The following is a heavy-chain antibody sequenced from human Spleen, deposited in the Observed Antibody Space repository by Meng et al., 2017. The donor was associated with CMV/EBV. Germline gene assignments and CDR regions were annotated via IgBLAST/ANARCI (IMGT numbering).Heavy chain of an antibody. Sequence: SVKVSCKASGGTFSSYAISWVRQAPGQGLEWMGGIIPILGIANYAQKFQGRVTITADKSTSTAYLEMTGLTSADTAMYYCARSFDFWSPWGQGTLVTVSS. CDR1: GGTFSSYA. J-gene: IGHJ5*02. D-gene: IGHD3-3*01. CDR2: IIPILGIA. V-gene: IGHV1-69*10. CDR3: ARSFDFWSP.